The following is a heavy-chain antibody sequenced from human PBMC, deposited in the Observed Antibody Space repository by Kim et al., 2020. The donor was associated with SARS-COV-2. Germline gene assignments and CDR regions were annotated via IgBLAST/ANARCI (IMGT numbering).Heavy chain of an antibody. D-gene: IGHD4-17*01. CDR2: INPDGSDK. J-gene: IGHJ5*02. CDR3: TRENTETTEVP. CDR1: GFSVSEYW. V-gene: IGHV3-7*03. Sequence: GGSLRLSCAVSGFSVSEYWMSWVRQAPGKGLEWVANINPDGSDKNLVDSVKGRFTISRDIAKNSLYLQMNSLRAEDTAVYFCTRENTETTEVPWGQGTLVTVSS.